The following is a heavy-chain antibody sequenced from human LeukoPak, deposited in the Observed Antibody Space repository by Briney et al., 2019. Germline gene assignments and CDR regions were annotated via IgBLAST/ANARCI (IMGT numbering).Heavy chain of an antibody. J-gene: IGHJ4*02. CDR2: ISWNSGSI. Sequence: GGSLRLSCAASGFTFSSYWMSWVRQAPGKGLEWVSGISWNSGSIGYADSVKGRFTISRDNAKNSLYLQMNSLRAEDTALYYCAKAPRGYDSPYYFDYWGQGTLVTVSS. CDR1: GFTFSSYW. D-gene: IGHD5-12*01. CDR3: AKAPRGYDSPYYFDY. V-gene: IGHV3-9*01.